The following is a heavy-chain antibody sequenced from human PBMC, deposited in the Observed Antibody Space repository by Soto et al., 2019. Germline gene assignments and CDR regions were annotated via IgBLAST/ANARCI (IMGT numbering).Heavy chain of an antibody. D-gene: IGHD3-22*01. V-gene: IGHV4-4*07. CDR1: GGSISSFY. CDR3: ARGSSLRASDTAMYYCARQIYDSDTGPNFQYYFDS. Sequence: SETLSLTCTVSGGSISSFYWSWIRQPAGKGLEWIGRIYSGGRNNYNPSLKSRVTMSVDTSKNQFSLRLSSVTAADTAMYYCARGSSLRASDTAMYYCARQIYDSDTGPNFQYYFDSWGQGTPVTVSS. CDR2: IYSGGRN. J-gene: IGHJ4*02.